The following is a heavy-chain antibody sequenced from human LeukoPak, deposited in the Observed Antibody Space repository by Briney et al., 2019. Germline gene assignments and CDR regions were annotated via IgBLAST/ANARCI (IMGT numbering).Heavy chain of an antibody. D-gene: IGHD2-2*01. J-gene: IGHJ3*02. CDR3: ARDGVDCSSTSCYLDAFDI. Sequence: GGSLRLSCAASGFTFSSYGMHWVRQDPGKGLEWVAVIWYDGSNKYYADSVKGRFTISRDNSKNTLYLQMNSLRAEDTAVYYCARDGVDCSSTSCYLDAFDIWGQGTMVTVSS. CDR1: GFTFSSYG. CDR2: IWYDGSNK. V-gene: IGHV3-33*01.